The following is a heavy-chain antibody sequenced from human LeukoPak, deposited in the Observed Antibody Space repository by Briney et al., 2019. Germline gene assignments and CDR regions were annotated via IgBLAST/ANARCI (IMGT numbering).Heavy chain of an antibody. J-gene: IGHJ4*02. CDR3: ARGGGGGGPEYYFDY. Sequence: GGSLRLSCAASGFTFGSYSMNWVRQAPGKGLEWVSYISSSSSTMYYADSVKGRFTISRDNAKNSLYLQMNSLRAEDTAVYYCARGGGGGGPEYYFDYWGQGTLVTVSS. CDR2: ISSSSSTM. CDR1: GFTFGSYS. D-gene: IGHD3-16*01. V-gene: IGHV3-48*04.